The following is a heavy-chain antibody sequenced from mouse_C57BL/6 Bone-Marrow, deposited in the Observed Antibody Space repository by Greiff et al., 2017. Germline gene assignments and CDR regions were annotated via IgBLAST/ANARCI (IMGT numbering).Heavy chain of an antibody. Sequence: QVQLKQSGAELARPGASVKLSCKASGYTFTSYGIRWVKQRTGQGLEWIGEIYPRSGNTYYNEKFKGKATLTADKSSSTAYMEHRSLTSEDSAVSYCARGAVVSTIYYAMDYCGQGTSVTVSA. V-gene: IGHV1-81*01. CDR1: GYTFTSYG. J-gene: IGHJ4*01. CDR3: ARGAVVSTIYYAMDY. CDR2: IYPRSGNT. D-gene: IGHD1-1*01.